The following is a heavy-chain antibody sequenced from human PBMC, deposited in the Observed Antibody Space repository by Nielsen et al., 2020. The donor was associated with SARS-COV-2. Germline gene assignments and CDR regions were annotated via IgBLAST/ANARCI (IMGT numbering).Heavy chain of an antibody. CDR1: GGSFSGYY. CDR2: INHSGST. D-gene: IGHD5-18*01. J-gene: IGHJ4*02. CDR3: ARRGYSYGYIRDY. V-gene: IGHV4-34*01. Sequence: GSLRLSYAVYGGSFSGYYWSWIRQPPGKGLEWIGEINHSGSTNYNPSLKSRVTISVDTSKNQFSLKLSSVTAADTAVYYCARRGYSYGYIRDYWGQGTLVTVSS.